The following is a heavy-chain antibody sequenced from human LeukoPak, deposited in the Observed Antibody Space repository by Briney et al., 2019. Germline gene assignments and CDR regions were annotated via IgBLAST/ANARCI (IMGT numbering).Heavy chain of an antibody. CDR2: INSDGTNT. CDR1: EFTFSTYC. Sequence: GGSLRLSCAASEFTFSTYCMHWVRQAPGKGLVWVSRINSDGTNTDYADSVKGRFTISRDNAKNTLYMQMNSLRVDDTAVYYCVREASGVSSSAFDVWGQGTMVTVSS. D-gene: IGHD1-26*01. J-gene: IGHJ3*01. CDR3: VREASGVSSSAFDV. V-gene: IGHV3-74*01.